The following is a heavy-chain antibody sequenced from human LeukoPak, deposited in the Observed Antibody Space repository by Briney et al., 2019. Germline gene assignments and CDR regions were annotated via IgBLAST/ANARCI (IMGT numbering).Heavy chain of an antibody. J-gene: IGHJ4*02. V-gene: IGHV4-31*01. CDR1: GASICSRGYY. CDR3: ARIYDSRGYYEMYFDH. Sequence: PSETLSLTCTVSGASICSRGYYWTWIRQPPGKGLEWIGSIYYNGNTFYSPSLKSQVTISLDTSKNQFSLNLISVTAADTAVYYCARIYDSRGYYEMYFDHWGQGTLVTVSS. CDR2: IYYNGNT. D-gene: IGHD3-22*01.